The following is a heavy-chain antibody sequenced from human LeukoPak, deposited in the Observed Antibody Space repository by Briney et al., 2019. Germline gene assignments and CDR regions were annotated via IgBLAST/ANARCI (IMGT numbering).Heavy chain of an antibody. V-gene: IGHV1-18*01. Sequence: ASVKVSCKASGYTFTSYGISWVRQAPGQGLEWMGWISAYNGNTNYAQKLQGRVTMTTDTSTSTAYMELRSLRSDDTAVYYCAAPERGVGYYYYMDVWGKGTTVTVSS. CDR2: ISAYNGNT. J-gene: IGHJ6*03. CDR1: GYTFTSYG. D-gene: IGHD1-1*01. CDR3: AAPERGVGYYYYMDV.